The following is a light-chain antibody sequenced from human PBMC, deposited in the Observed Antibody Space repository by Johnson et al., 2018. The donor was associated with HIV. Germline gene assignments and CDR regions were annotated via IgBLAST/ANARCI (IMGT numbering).Light chain of an antibody. CDR1: SSNIGNNY. J-gene: IGLJ1*01. Sequence: QPVLTQPPSVSAAPGQKVTISCSGSSSNIGNNYVSWYQQLPGTAPKLLIYVNNKRPSGIPDRFSGSKSGTSATLGITGLQTGDEADYYCGTWDSSLSAYVFGTGTKVTVL. CDR3: GTWDSSLSAYV. CDR2: VNN. V-gene: IGLV1-51*01.